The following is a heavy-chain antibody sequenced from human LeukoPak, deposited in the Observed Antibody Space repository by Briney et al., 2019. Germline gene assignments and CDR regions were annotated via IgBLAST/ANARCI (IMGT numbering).Heavy chain of an antibody. CDR2: IKEDGSEK. Sequence: PGGSLRLSCAASGFTFSSYYMSWVRQAPGKGLEWVANIKEDGSEKYYVDSVRGRFTISRDNAKKSLFLHMNSLRADDTALYYCARDLSNGIDYWGQGTLVTVSS. CDR3: ARDLSNGIDY. V-gene: IGHV3-7*01. J-gene: IGHJ4*02. D-gene: IGHD2-8*01. CDR1: GFTFSSYY.